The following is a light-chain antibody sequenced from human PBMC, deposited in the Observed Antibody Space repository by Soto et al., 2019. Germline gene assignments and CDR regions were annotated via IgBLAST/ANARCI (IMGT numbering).Light chain of an antibody. CDR1: QTISSW. J-gene: IGKJ1*01. CDR3: QKYNSNSRT. Sequence: DIQMTHSPSTLSASVGYIVTISFRASQTISSWLAWYQQKPGKAPKLLIYQASRLESGVPSRFRGSGSGTEFTLTISSLRPDDFATYYCQKYNSNSRTFGQGTKVDIK. CDR2: QAS. V-gene: IGKV1-5*03.